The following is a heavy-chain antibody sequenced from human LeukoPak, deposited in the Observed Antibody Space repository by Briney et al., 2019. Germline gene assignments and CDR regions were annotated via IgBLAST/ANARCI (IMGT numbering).Heavy chain of an antibody. V-gene: IGHV3-9*01. CDR3: AKGRSLQIFYGMDV. D-gene: IGHD3-3*01. J-gene: IGHJ6*02. CDR1: GFTFDDYA. Sequence: PGGSLRLSCAASGFTFDDYAMHWVRQAPEKGLEWVSGISWNSGSIGYADSVKGRFTISRDNAKNSLYLQMNSLRAEDTALYYCAKGRSLQIFYGMDVWGQGTTVTVSS. CDR2: ISWNSGSI.